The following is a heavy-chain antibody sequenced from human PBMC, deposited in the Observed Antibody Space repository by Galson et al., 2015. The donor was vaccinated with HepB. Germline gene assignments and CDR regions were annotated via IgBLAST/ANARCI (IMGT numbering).Heavy chain of an antibody. CDR2: ISSSSSTI. Sequence: SLRLSCAAFGFTFSSYSMNWVRQAPGKGLEWVSYISSSSSTIYYADSVKGRFTISRDNAKNSLYLQMNSLRDEDTAVYYCARDSRYCSGGSCSYFDYWGQGTLVTVSS. V-gene: IGHV3-48*02. CDR3: ARDSRYCSGGSCSYFDY. D-gene: IGHD2-15*01. CDR1: GFTFSSYS. J-gene: IGHJ4*02.